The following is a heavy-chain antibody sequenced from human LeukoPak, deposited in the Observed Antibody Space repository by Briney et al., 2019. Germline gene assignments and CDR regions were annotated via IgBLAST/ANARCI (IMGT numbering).Heavy chain of an antibody. V-gene: IGHV1-69*01. D-gene: IGHD5-18*01. CDR2: IIPIFGTA. Sequence: GSSVKVSCKASGGTFNSYAISWVRQAPGQGLEWMGGIIPIFGTANYAQKFQGRVTITADESTSTAYMELSSLRSEDTAMYYCARALGTAMVTAAFDIWGQGTMVTVSS. CDR1: GGTFNSYA. CDR3: ARALGTAMVTAAFDI. J-gene: IGHJ3*02.